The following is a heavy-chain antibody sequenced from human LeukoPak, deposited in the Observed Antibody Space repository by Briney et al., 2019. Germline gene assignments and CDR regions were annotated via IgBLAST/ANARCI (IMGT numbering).Heavy chain of an antibody. J-gene: IGHJ4*02. V-gene: IGHV4-39*01. D-gene: IGHD6-19*01. CDR1: GGSISSSRYY. CDR3: ARLRVAVIDY. CDR2: IYYSGST. Sequence: PSETLSLTCSVPGGSISSSRYYWGWIRQPPGKGLEWIGSIYYSGSTYYNPSLKSRVTISVDTSKNQFSPKLSSVTAADTAVYYCARLRVAVIDYWGQGTLVTVSS.